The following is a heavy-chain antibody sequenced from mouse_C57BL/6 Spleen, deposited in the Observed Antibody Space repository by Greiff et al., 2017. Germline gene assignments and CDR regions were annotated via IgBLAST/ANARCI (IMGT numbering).Heavy chain of an antibody. J-gene: IGHJ1*03. D-gene: IGHD1-1*01. CDR2: INYDGSST. V-gene: IGHV5-16*01. Sequence: EVKLVESEGGLVQPGSSMKLSCTASGFTFSDYYMAWVRQVPEKGLEWVANINYDGSSTYYLDSLKSRFIISRDNAKNILYLQRSSLKSEDTATYYCARGPCLYGSSYCWYFDVWGTGTTVTVSS. CDR1: GFTFSDYY. CDR3: ARGPCLYGSSYCWYFDV.